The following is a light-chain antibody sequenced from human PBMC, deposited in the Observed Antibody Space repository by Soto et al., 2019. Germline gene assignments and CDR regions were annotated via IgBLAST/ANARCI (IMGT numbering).Light chain of an antibody. J-gene: IGKJ2*01. CDR1: QSVDTN. CDR3: QQYYNWPPYT. V-gene: IGKV3-15*01. Sequence: EVVMTQSPATLSVSPGDRATLSCRASQSVDTNVAWYQQKPGQAPRLLVYGVSTRATGIPARFTGFGSGTDFTLTISGLQSDDFAVYYCQQYYNWPPYTFGQGTKLQIK. CDR2: GVS.